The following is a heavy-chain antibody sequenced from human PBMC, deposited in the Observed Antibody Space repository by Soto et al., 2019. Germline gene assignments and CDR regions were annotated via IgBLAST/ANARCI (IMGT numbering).Heavy chain of an antibody. CDR3: ARDGGYDILTGYYKKEYYFDY. Sequence: PGGSLRLSCAASGFTFISYGMHWVRQAPGKGLEWVAVIWYDGSNKYYADSVKGRFTISRDNSKNTLYLQMNSLRAEDTAVYYCARDGGYDILTGYYKKEYYFDYWGQGTLVTVSS. CDR2: IWYDGSNK. V-gene: IGHV3-33*01. CDR1: GFTFISYG. D-gene: IGHD3-9*01. J-gene: IGHJ4*02.